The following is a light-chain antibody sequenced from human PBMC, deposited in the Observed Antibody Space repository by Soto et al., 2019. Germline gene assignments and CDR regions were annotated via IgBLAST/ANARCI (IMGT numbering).Light chain of an antibody. J-gene: IGLJ3*02. CDR2: YKSDSDK. CDR1: SGINVGTYR. V-gene: IGLV5-45*03. Sequence: QLVLTQPSSLSASPGASASLTCTLRSGINVGTYRIYWYQQKPGSPPQYLLRYKSDSDKQQGSGVPSRFSGSKDASANVGILLISGLQSEDEADYYCMIWYASSWVFGGGTQLTVL. CDR3: MIWYASSWV.